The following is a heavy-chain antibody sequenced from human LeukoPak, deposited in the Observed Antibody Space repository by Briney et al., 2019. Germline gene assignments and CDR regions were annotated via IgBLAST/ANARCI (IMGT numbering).Heavy chain of an antibody. D-gene: IGHD2-15*01. Sequence: EASVTVSCKASGGTFSSYAISWVRQAPGQGLEWMGRIIPILGIANYAQKFQGRVTITADKSTRSAYMELSSLRAEDTAVYYCARDHLCSSLYDMGGMVGPWGQGTLVTVSS. V-gene: IGHV1-69*04. CDR3: ARDHLCSSLYDMGGMVGP. J-gene: IGHJ5*02. CDR1: GGTFSSYA. CDR2: IIPILGIA.